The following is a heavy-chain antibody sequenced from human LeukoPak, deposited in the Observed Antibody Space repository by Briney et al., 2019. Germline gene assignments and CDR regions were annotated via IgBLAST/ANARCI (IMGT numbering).Heavy chain of an antibody. D-gene: IGHD3-3*01. V-gene: IGHV3-30-3*01. CDR1: GFTFSDYA. CDR3: ARDRSGYANDAFDF. CDR2: LSYGGTNK. J-gene: IGHJ3*01. Sequence: RSLRLSCAASGFTFSDYAMHWVRQAPGKGLEWVAVLSYGGTNKYYADSVKGRFSISRDNSKNTMFLQMNSLRAEDTAVYHCARDRSGYANDAFDFWGQGTMVTVSS.